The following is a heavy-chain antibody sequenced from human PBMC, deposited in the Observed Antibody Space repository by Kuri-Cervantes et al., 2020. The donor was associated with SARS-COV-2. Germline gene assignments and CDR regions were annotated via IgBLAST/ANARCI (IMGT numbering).Heavy chain of an antibody. CDR3: ARGASREKAPVRAFDI. V-gene: IGHV3-11*04. CDR1: GFTFSDYY. J-gene: IGHJ3*02. CDR2: ISSSGSTI. D-gene: IGHD1-26*01. Sequence: LSLTCAASGFTFSDYYMSWIRQAPGKGLEWVSYISSSGSTIYYADSVKGRFTISRDNSKNTLYLQMNSLRAEDTAVYYCARGASREKAPVRAFDIWGQGTMVTVSS.